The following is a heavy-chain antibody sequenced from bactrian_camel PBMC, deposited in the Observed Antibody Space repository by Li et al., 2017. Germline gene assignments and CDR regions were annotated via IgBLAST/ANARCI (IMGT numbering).Heavy chain of an antibody. CDR3: AARPSLCSGGYPLRILKYNY. V-gene: IGHV3S53*01. D-gene: IGHD2*01. CDR1: GYTYNC. CDR2: IDSYGST. J-gene: IGHJ4*01. Sequence: HVQLVESGGGLVQPGGSLVLSCAASGYTYNCMGWFRQAPGKEREGVAGIDSYGSTSYADSVKGRFTISKDNAKNTLYLQMNSLKPEDTAMYYSAARPSLCSGGYPLRILKYNYWGQGTQVTVS.